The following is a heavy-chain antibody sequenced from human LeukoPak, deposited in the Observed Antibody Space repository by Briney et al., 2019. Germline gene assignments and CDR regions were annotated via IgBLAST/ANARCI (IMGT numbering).Heavy chain of an antibody. Sequence: GGSLRLSCAASGFTFSSYAMSWVRQAPGKGLEWVSGISGSGGSTYYADSVKGRFTISRDNSKNTLYLQMNSLRDEDTAVYYCARARASGRSGFDYWGQGTLVTVSS. D-gene: IGHD2-15*01. J-gene: IGHJ4*02. CDR2: ISGSGGST. V-gene: IGHV3-23*01. CDR1: GFTFSSYA. CDR3: ARARASGRSGFDY.